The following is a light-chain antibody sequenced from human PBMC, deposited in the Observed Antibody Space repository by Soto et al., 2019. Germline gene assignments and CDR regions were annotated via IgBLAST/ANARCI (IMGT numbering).Light chain of an antibody. Sequence: AIQMTQSPSSLSASVGDRVTITCRASQGIRNDLGWYQQKPGKAPKLLIYAASSLQSGVPSRFSGSGSGTDFTLTISSLQPEDFATYYCQQFKDYVWTFGQGTKVDIK. J-gene: IGKJ1*01. CDR2: AAS. CDR3: QQFKDYVWT. CDR1: QGIRND. V-gene: IGKV1-6*01.